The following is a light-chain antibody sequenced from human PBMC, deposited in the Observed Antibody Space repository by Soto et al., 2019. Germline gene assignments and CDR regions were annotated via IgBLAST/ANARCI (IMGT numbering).Light chain of an antibody. J-gene: IGLJ3*02. Sequence: NFMLTQPHSMSESPGNTITISCTRSSGSIASHYVQWYQQRPGSAPTTVIYEDKRRPSGVPDRFSGSIDSSSNSASLTIAGLEAEDEADYYCQSYNTSDHWVFGGGTKLTVL. CDR2: EDK. CDR1: SGSIASHY. CDR3: QSYNTSDHWV. V-gene: IGLV6-57*04.